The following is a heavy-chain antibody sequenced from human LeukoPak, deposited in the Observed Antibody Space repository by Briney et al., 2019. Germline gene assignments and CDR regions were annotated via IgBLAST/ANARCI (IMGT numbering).Heavy chain of an antibody. CDR2: INYSGST. J-gene: IGHJ4*02. CDR1: GGSFCDVY. Sequence: PLGTLSLTSTLSGGSFCDVYGGSRAGPPGTGVEWIGLINYSGSTNYTPSLKSRVTISAATSKNQFSLKLISVTAADTAVYYCAKEPRYSSSWYYFDYWGQGTLVTVSS. V-gene: IGHV4-59*01. D-gene: IGHD6-13*01. CDR3: AKEPRYSSSWYYFDY.